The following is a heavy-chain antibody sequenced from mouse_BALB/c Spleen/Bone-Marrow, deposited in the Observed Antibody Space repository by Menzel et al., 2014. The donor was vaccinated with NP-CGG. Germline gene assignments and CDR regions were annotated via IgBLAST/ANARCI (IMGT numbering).Heavy chain of an antibody. CDR2: IDPANGNT. J-gene: IGHJ2*01. V-gene: IGHV14-3*02. D-gene: IGHD1-2*01. CDR1: GFNIKDTY. CDR3: ATYYYGYYLDY. Sequence: DVKLVESGAELVKPGASVKLSCTASGFNIKDTYMHWVKQRPEQGLEWIGRIDPANGNTKYDPKFQGKATITADTSSNTAYLQLSSLTSEDTAVYYCATYYYGYYLDYWGQGTTLTVSS.